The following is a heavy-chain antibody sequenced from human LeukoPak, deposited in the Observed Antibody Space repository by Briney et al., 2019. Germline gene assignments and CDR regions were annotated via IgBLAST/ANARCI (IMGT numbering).Heavy chain of an antibody. CDR1: GYTFTSYD. V-gene: IGHV1-8*01. J-gene: IGHJ4*02. CDR2: VSPNSGNT. Sequence: GASVKVSCKASGYTFTSYDISWVRQAAGQGPEWMGWVSPNSGNTNYAQKFQGRVTMTRDTSITTVYMELSSLRSEDTAVYYCARNTGRYSKIFASWGQGTLVTVSS. CDR3: ARNTGRYSKIFAS. D-gene: IGHD5-12*01.